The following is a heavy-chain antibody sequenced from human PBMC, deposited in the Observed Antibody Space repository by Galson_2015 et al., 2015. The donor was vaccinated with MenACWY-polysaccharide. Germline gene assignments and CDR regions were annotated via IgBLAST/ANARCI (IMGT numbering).Heavy chain of an antibody. J-gene: IGHJ4*02. D-gene: IGHD5-18*01. CDR3: VREKQLKIDF. V-gene: IGHV1-8*01. CDR2: MNPNSGNT. CDR1: GYTFTSYN. Sequence: SVKVSCKASGYTFTSYNINWVRQATGQGLEWMGWMNPNSGNTGYAQKFQDRVTMTRDTSISTAYMELSSLTSEDTAVYYCVREKQLKIDFWGQGTLVTVSS.